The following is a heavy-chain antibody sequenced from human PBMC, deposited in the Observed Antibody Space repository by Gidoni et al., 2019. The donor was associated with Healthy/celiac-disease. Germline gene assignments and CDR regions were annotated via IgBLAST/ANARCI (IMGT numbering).Heavy chain of an antibody. J-gene: IGHJ3*02. CDR3: ARARRQPGAFDI. D-gene: IGHD5-18*01. V-gene: IGHV4-59*01. Sequence: QVQLQESGPGLVKPSETLSLTCTVSGGSISSYYWSWIRQPPGKGLEWIGYIYYSGSTNYNPSLKSRVTISVDTSKNQFSLKLSSVTAADTAVYYCARARRQPGAFDIWGQGTMVTVSS. CDR2: IYYSGST. CDR1: GGSISSYY.